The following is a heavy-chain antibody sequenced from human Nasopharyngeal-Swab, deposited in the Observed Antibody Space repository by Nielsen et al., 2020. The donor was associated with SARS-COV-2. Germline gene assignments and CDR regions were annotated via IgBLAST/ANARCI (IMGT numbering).Heavy chain of an antibody. D-gene: IGHD6-19*01. CDR2: INDYGDRI. Sequence: WIRQPPGKGLEYVSTINDYGDRINYADSVEGRFTISRDNSKNTLYLQMSSLRAEDTAVYYCVKFLAGSGDYYYYGMDLWGQGTRVTVSS. J-gene: IGHJ6*02. V-gene: IGHV3-64D*08. CDR3: VKFLAGSGDYYYYGMDL.